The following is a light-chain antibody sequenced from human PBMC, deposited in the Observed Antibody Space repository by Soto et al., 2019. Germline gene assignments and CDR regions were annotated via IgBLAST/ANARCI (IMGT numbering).Light chain of an antibody. CDR1: QGISSY. CDR3: QQLNSYLIT. J-gene: IGKJ5*01. V-gene: IGKV1-9*01. CDR2: AAS. Sequence: DIQLTQSPSFLSASVGDRVTITCRASQGISSYLAWYQQKPGKDPKLLIYAASTLQSGVPSRFSGSGSGTEFTLTISSLQPEDFATYYCQQLNSYLITFGQGTRLEIK.